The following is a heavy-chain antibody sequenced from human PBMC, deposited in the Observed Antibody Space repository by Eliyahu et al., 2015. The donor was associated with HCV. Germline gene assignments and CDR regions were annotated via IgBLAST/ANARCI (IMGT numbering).Heavy chain of an antibody. CDR2: IWYDGSTK. D-gene: IGHD2-21*01. Sequence: HLGGEASGKGVPWVAVIWYDGSTKYYADSVKGRFTISRDNSKNTLYLQMNSLRAEDTAVYYCARDLVVATGTGDYWGQGTLVTVSS. V-gene: IGHV3-33*01. J-gene: IGHJ4*02. CDR3: ARDLVVATGTGDY.